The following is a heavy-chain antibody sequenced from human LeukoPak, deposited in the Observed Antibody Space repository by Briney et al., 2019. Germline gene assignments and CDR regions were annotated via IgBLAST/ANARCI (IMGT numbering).Heavy chain of an antibody. J-gene: IGHJ3*02. CDR2: IDWDDDE. CDR3: ARIYGSGRGAFDI. D-gene: IGHD3-10*01. V-gene: IGHV2-70*17. CDR1: GFSLTTSGVC. Sequence: GPALVKPTQTLTLTCTFSGFSLTTSGVCVSWLRQPPGKALEWLARIDWDDDELYSTSLKTRLTISKDTSKNQVVLTVTNMDPVDTATYYCARIYGSGRGAFDIWGLGTVVTVSS.